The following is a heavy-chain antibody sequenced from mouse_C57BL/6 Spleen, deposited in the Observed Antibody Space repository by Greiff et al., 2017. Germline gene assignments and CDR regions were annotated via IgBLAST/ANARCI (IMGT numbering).Heavy chain of an antibody. CDR2: IDPSDSET. Sequence: QVQLQQPGAELVRPGSSVKLSCKASGYTFTSYWMHWVKQRPIQGLEWIGNIDPSDSETHYNQKFKDKATLTVDKSSSTAYMQLSSLTSEDSAVYYCARRYYDYDVRDYWGQGTTLTVSS. J-gene: IGHJ2*01. CDR1: GYTFTSYW. CDR3: ARRYYDYDVRDY. D-gene: IGHD2-4*01. V-gene: IGHV1-52*01.